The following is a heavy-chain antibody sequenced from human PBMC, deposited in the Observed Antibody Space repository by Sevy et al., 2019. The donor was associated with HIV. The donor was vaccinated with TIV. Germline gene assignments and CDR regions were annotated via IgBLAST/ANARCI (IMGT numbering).Heavy chain of an antibody. D-gene: IGHD2-2*01. J-gene: IGHJ6*01. CDR3: AKIQGISIVVVPARIMDV. CDR1: GFTFSSYA. V-gene: IGHV3-23*01. CDR2: ISGSGGDT. Sequence: GGSLRLSCAASGFTFSSYAMSWVRQAPGKGLEWVSAISGSGGDTYYADSVKGRFTISRDNSKNTLYLQMNSLRAEDTAVYHCAKIQGISIVVVPARIMDVWGQGTTVTVSS.